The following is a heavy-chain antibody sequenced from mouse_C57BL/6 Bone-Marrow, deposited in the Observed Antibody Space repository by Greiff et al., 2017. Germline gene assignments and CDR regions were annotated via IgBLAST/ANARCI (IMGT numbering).Heavy chain of an antibody. Sequence: QVQLKQSGPELVKPGASVKISCKASGYTFTDYYINWVKQRPGQGLEWIGWIFPGSGSTYYNEKFKGKATRTVDKSSSTAYMLLSSLTSEDSAVYFCARCGYYGSSYAWFAYWGQGTLVTVSA. D-gene: IGHD1-1*01. V-gene: IGHV1-75*01. CDR2: IFPGSGST. CDR3: ARCGYYGSSYAWFAY. J-gene: IGHJ3*01. CDR1: GYTFTDYY.